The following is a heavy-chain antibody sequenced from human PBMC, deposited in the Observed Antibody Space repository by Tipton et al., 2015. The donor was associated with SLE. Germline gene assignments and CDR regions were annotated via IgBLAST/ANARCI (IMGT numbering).Heavy chain of an antibody. CDR1: GFTFSSYG. CDR2: IRYDGSNK. D-gene: IGHD1-26*01. CDR3: VKDLPGWDSGSYPDYFDY. Sequence: SLRLSCAASGFTFSSYGMHWVRQAPGKGLEWVAFIRYDGSNKYYADSVKGRFTISRDNSKNTLYLQMNSLRAEDTAVYYCVKDLPGWDSGSYPDYFDYWGQGTLVTVSS. J-gene: IGHJ4*02. V-gene: IGHV3-30*02.